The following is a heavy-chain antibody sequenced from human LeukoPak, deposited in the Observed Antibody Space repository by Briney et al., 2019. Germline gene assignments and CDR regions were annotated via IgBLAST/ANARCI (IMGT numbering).Heavy chain of an antibody. D-gene: IGHD1-26*01. CDR2: ISAYNGNT. V-gene: IGHV1-18*01. CDR3: ARSGSHNYYYYGMDV. Sequence: ASVKVLRGASGYLFTLLGTSWVPQAPGQGLEWMGWISAYNGNTKYAQKFQSRVTMTTDTSTNTVNMELRSLRSDDTAVFYCARSGSHNYYYYGMDVWGQGTTVIVSS. J-gene: IGHJ6*02. CDR1: GYLFTLLG.